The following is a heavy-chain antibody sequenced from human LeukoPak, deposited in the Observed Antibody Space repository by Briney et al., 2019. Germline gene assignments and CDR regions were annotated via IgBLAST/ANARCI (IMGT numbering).Heavy chain of an antibody. J-gene: IGHJ5*02. CDR2: IYYSGST. D-gene: IGHD6-6*01. CDR1: GGSISSGGYY. Sequence: PSETLSLTCTVSGGSISSGGYYWSWIRQHPGKGLEWIGHIYYSGSTYYNPSLKSRVTISVDTSKNQFSLKLSSVTAADTAVYYCARVAYSSSSPVNWFDPWGQGTLVTVSS. V-gene: IGHV4-31*03. CDR3: ARVAYSSSSPVNWFDP.